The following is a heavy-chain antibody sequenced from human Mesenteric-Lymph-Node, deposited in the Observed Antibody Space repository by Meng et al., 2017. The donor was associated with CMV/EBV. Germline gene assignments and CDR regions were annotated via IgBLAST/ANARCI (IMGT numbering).Heavy chain of an antibody. CDR3: ASRLGGDY. CDR2: IRYSGVK. J-gene: IGHJ4*02. V-gene: IGHV4-61*08. CDR1: GGPVGRDGVY. D-gene: IGHD5-12*01. Sequence: LSRTWTGAGGPVGRDGVYGSESRERPGKGLEWMEYIRYSGVKNYNPSLKSRLTISIDTSKNQFSLSMGSVTAADTAVYYCASRLGGDYWGQGTLVTVSS.